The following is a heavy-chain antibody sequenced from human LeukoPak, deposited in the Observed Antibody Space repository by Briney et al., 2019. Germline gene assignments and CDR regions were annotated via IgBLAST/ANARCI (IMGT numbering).Heavy chain of an antibody. D-gene: IGHD1-26*01. CDR1: GYSFTTYG. J-gene: IGHJ4*02. V-gene: IGHV1-18*01. CDR2: ISSYNDDI. Sequence: ASVKFSCKPSGYSFTTYGISWVRQAPGQGLEWMGWISSYNDDIDFEQKFQGRVTMTTDTSTSTAYMELRSLRSDDTAVYYCARGWELDCWGQGTLVTVS. CDR3: ARGWELDC.